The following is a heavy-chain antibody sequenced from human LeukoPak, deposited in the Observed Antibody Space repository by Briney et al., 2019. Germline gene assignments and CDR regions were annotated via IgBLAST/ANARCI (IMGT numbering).Heavy chain of an antibody. D-gene: IGHD6-19*01. J-gene: IGHJ4*02. CDR1: GGSISTYY. CDR3: ARVTYSSGCYYFDY. Sequence: PSETLSLTCTVSGGSISTYYWTWIRQPAGKGLEWLGRIRTSESPNYNPSLKSRVTMSVDTSKNQFSLKLSSVTAADTAFYYCARVTYSSGCYYFDYWGQGTLVTVSS. CDR2: IRTSESP. V-gene: IGHV4-4*07.